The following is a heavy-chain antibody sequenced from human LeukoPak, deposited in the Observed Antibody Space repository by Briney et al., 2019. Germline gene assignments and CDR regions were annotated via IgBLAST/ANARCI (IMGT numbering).Heavy chain of an antibody. J-gene: IGHJ4*02. D-gene: IGHD3-16*01. CDR3: ASAWGASN. V-gene: IGHV3-74*01. CDR2: IKGDGSAT. Sequence: GGSLRLSCAASGFTFSSYWMHWVRQAPGKGLVWVSAIKGDGSATTYADSVKGRFTISRDNAKNTLYLHIHSLRAEDTAVYYCASAWGASNWGQGTLVTVSS. CDR1: GFTFSSYW.